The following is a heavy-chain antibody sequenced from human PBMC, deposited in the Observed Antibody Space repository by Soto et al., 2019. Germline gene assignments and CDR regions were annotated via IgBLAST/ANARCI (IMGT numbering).Heavy chain of an antibody. CDR2: MYYSGST. J-gene: IGHJ4*02. CDR3: ARSLYDFWAINDY. CDR1: GGSISSSSYY. Sequence: QLQLQESGPGLVKPSETLSLTCTVSGGSISSSSYYWGWIRQPPGKGLEWIGSMYYSGSTSYNPSLKSRVTISVDASKNHFSLQLSSVAAADTAVYYCARSLYDFWAINDYWGQGTLVTVSS. D-gene: IGHD3-3*01. V-gene: IGHV4-39*02.